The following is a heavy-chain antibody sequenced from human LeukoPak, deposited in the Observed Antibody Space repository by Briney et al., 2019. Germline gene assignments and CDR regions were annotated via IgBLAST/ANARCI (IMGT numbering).Heavy chain of an antibody. Sequence: PSQTLSLTCTVSGGSISSGGYYWSWIRQHPGKGLEWIGYIYYSGSTYYNPSLKSRVTISVDTSKNQFSLKLSSVTAADTAVYYCARDPGVSYYYDSSLFDYWGQGTLVTVSS. CDR2: IYYSGST. CDR1: GGSISSGGYY. D-gene: IGHD3-22*01. V-gene: IGHV4-31*03. CDR3: ARDPGVSYYYDSSLFDY. J-gene: IGHJ4*02.